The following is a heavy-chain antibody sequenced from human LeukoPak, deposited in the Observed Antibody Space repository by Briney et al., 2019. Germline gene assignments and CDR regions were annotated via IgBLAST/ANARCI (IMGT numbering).Heavy chain of an antibody. Sequence: ASVKVSCKASGGTFSSYAINWVRQATGQGLEWMGWMNPNSGNTGYAQKFQGRVTITRNTSISTAYMELSSLRSEDTAVYYCARGFGYSSGHDAFDIWGQGTMVTVSS. J-gene: IGHJ3*02. CDR1: GGTFSSYA. CDR2: MNPNSGNT. D-gene: IGHD6-19*01. CDR3: ARGFGYSSGHDAFDI. V-gene: IGHV1-8*03.